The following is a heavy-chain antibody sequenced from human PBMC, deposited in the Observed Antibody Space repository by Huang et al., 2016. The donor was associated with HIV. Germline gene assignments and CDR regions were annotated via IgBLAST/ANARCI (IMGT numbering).Heavy chain of an antibody. D-gene: IGHD1-26*01. CDR1: GVTFSRYV. J-gene: IGHJ4*02. CDR2: ITPIFDKT. V-gene: IGHV1-69*01. CDR3: ATGPRGSGSFN. Sequence: QVQLVQSGAEVKKPGSSVKVSCKASGVTFSRYVISWVRQAPGQGLEWMGGITPIFDKTNYAQKFQGRVTIIADESTRTAYMEMSSLRPEDTATYYCATGPRGSGSFNWGQGTLVIVSS.